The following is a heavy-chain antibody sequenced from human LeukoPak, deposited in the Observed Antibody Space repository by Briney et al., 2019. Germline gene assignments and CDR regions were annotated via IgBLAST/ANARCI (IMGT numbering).Heavy chain of an antibody. Sequence: SQTLSLTCTVSGGSISSGGYYWSWIRQHPGKGLEWIGYIYYSGSTYYNPSLKSRVTISVDTSKNQFSLKLSSVTAADTAVYYCARSSGYYYPDAFDIWGQGTMVTVSS. D-gene: IGHD3-22*01. CDR1: GGSISSGGYY. J-gene: IGHJ3*02. CDR3: ARSSGYYYPDAFDI. CDR2: IYYSGST. V-gene: IGHV4-31*03.